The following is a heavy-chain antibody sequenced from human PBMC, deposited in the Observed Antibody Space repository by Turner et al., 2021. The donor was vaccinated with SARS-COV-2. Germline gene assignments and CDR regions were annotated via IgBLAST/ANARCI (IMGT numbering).Heavy chain of an antibody. CDR2: INPNSGGT. CDR1: GYTFTGYY. CDR3: AREGAPVSSSSRVWFVP. Sequence: QVQLVQSGAEVKKPGASVKVSCKASGYTFTGYYMHWVRQAPGQGLEWMGWINPNSGGTNYAQKFQGRVTMTRDTSISTAYMDLSRLRSDDTAVYYCAREGAPVSSSSRVWFVPWGQGTPVTVS. V-gene: IGHV1-2*02. D-gene: IGHD6-6*01. J-gene: IGHJ5*02.